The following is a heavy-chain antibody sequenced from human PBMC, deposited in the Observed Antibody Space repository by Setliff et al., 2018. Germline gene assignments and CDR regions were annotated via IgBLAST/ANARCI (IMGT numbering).Heavy chain of an antibody. D-gene: IGHD6-13*01. Sequence: SLKISCKGSGYNFINYWIGWVRQMPGKGLEWMGIIYPSDSDIRYSPSFQGQVTISADKSISTAYLQWSSLKASDTAIYYCARPAYSSRWYEIKGFDYWGQGTRVTVS. CDR3: ARPAYSSRWYEIKGFDY. J-gene: IGHJ4*02. V-gene: IGHV5-51*01. CDR2: IYPSDSDI. CDR1: GYNFINYW.